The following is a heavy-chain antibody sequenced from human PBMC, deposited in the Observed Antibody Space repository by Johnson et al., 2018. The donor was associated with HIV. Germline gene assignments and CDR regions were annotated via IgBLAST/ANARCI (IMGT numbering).Heavy chain of an antibody. CDR2: IWADGSNT. J-gene: IGHJ3*02. CDR1: GFSFSTYG. Sequence: QVQLVESGGGVVQTGRSLRLSCASSGFSFSTYGMHWVRQAPGKGLEWVAIIWADGSNTYCADSVKGRFTISRDNSKNTLYLQMNSLRADDTAVYYCARDRDSIVGSHDAFDIWGQGTMVTVSS. CDR3: ARDRDSIVGSHDAFDI. D-gene: IGHD1-26*01. V-gene: IGHV3-33*01.